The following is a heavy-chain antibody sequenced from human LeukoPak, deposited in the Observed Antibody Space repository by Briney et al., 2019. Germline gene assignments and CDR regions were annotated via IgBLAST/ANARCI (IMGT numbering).Heavy chain of an antibody. Sequence: GGSLRLSCAASGFTFSSHAMSWVRQAPGKGLEWVSSIGGSGDRTYYADSVKGRLTISRDNSKKTVYVQVNSLRADDTAVYYCVRKVIVATNYFDLWGQGTLVTASS. V-gene: IGHV3-23*01. D-gene: IGHD2-15*01. CDR2: IGGSGDRT. J-gene: IGHJ4*02. CDR1: GFTFSSHA. CDR3: VRKVIVATNYFDL.